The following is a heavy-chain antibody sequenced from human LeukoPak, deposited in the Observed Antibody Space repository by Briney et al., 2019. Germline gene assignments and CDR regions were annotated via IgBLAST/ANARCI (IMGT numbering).Heavy chain of an antibody. V-gene: IGHV3-33*01. CDR3: ARVGIAVAGSFDY. CDR1: GFTFSSYG. Sequence: GRSLRLSCAASGFTFSSYGMHWVRQAPGKGLEWVAVIWYDGSNKYYADSVKGRFTISRDNSKNTLYLQMNSLRAEDTAVYYCARVGIAVAGSFDYWGQGTLVTVSS. D-gene: IGHD6-19*01. CDR2: IWYDGSNK. J-gene: IGHJ4*02.